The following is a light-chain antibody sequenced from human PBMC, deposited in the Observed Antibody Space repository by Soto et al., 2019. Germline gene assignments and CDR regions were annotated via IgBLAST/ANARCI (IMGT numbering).Light chain of an antibody. V-gene: IGKV3-11*01. CDR3: QQRSNWAT. J-gene: IGKJ3*01. Sequence: EIVLTQSPGILSLSPGERLTLSCRASQRISSNLAWYQQKPGQPPRLLIYDASNRATGIPARFSGSGSVTDFTLTISSLEPEDFAVYYCQQRSNWATFGPGTKVDIK. CDR2: DAS. CDR1: QRISSN.